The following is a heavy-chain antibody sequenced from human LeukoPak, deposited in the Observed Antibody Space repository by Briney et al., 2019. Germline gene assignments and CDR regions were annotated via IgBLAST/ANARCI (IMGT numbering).Heavy chain of an antibody. CDR2: IRSKAYGGTT. Sequence: GGSLRLSCTASGFTFGDYAMSWVRQAPGKGLEWVGFIRSKAYGGTTEYAASVKGRFTISRDDSKSIAYLQMNSLKTEDTAVYYCTRELYPLDLDYWGQGTLVTVSS. D-gene: IGHD3-16*02. J-gene: IGHJ4*02. V-gene: IGHV3-49*04. CDR3: TRELYPLDLDY. CDR1: GFTFGDYA.